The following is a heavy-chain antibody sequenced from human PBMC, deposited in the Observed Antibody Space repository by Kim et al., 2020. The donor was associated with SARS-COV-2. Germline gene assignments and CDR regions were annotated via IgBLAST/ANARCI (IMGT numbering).Heavy chain of an antibody. D-gene: IGHD1-26*01. V-gene: IGHV4-34*13. Sequence: SIRSRVTISVDTSKNQFSLKLSSVTAADTAVYYCASGGGSYAPLNDAFDSWGQGTMVTVSS. CDR3: ASGGGSYAPLNDAFDS. J-gene: IGHJ3*02.